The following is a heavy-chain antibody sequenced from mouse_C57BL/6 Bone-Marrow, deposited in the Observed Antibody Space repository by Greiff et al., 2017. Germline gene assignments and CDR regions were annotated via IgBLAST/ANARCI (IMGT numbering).Heavy chain of an antibody. J-gene: IGHJ4*01. Sequence: QVQLQQSDAELVKPGASVKISCKVSGYTFTDHTIHWMNQRPEQGLEWIGYIYPRDGSTKYNEKFKGKATLTADKSSSTAYMQLNSLTSEDSAVYFCARSRHYYYGSSYDAMDYWGQGTSVTVSS. CDR2: IYPRDGST. CDR3: ARSRHYYYGSSYDAMDY. D-gene: IGHD1-1*01. CDR1: GYTFTDHT. V-gene: IGHV1-78*01.